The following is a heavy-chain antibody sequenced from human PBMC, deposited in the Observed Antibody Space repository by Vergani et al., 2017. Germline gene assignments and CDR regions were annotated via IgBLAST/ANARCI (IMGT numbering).Heavy chain of an antibody. CDR1: GFTFSNAW. Sequence: EVQLVESGGGLVKPGGSLRLSCAASGFTFSNAWMSWVRQAPGKGLEWVSVIYSGGSTYYADSVKGRFTISRDNSKNTLYLQMNSLRAEDTAVYYCVAVTTRGAFDIWGQGTMVTVSS. CDR2: IYSGGST. J-gene: IGHJ3*02. D-gene: IGHD4-17*01. CDR3: VAVTTRGAFDI. V-gene: IGHV3-66*01.